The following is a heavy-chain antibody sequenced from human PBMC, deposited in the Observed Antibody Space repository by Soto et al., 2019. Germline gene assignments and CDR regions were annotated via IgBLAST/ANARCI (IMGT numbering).Heavy chain of an antibody. CDR3: ARDRSQDYDSSGLFDS. D-gene: IGHD3-22*01. Sequence: PSETLSLTCAVSGYVITSGYHWGWIRQPPGRGLEWIGTIYHSGDTYYNPSLKSRVTISGDTSKNQFSLQLTSVAAADTAVYYCARDRSQDYDSSGLFDSWGQGILVTVS. CDR2: IYHSGDT. CDR1: GYVITSGYH. J-gene: IGHJ4*02. V-gene: IGHV4-38-2*02.